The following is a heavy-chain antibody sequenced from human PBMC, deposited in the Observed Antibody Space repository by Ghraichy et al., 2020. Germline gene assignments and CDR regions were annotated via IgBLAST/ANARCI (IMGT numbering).Heavy chain of an antibody. D-gene: IGHD2-2*01. CDR3: AGGKESSTSVTHGRRILQFDP. CDR1: GGSFSGYY. V-gene: IGHV4-34*01. Sequence: SETLSLTCAVYGGSFSGYYWSWIRQPPGKGLEWIGEINHSGSTNYNPSLKSRVTISVDTSKNQFSLKLSSVTAADTAVYYCAGGKESSTSVTHGRRILQFDPWGQGTLVTVSS. J-gene: IGHJ5*02. CDR2: INHSGST.